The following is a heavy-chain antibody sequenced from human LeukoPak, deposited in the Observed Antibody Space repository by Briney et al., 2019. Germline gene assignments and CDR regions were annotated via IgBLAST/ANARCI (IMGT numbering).Heavy chain of an antibody. CDR3: ARDGGGINSWVWAHDY. J-gene: IGHJ4*02. D-gene: IGHD2-21*01. CDR2: ISGSGRST. V-gene: IGHV3-23*01. Sequence: PGGSLRLSCAASGFSFSNYAMSWVRQAPGKGLEWVSVISGSGRSTYYADSVRGRFTISRDNSKNTLYLQVNSLSAEDTAVYYCARDGGGINSWVWAHDYWGQGALVTVSS. CDR1: GFSFSNYA.